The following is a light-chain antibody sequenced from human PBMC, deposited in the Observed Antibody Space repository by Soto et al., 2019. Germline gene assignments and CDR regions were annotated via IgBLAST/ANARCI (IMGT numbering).Light chain of an antibody. V-gene: IGLV1-40*01. Sequence: VLTQPPSVSGAPGQRVTISCTGSSSNIGAGFDVHWYQQLPGSAPKLLIYSNNNRPSGVPDRFSVSRSATSASLAITGLQAADEADYYCQSYDSSLSAYVFGTATKLTVL. J-gene: IGLJ1*01. CDR1: SSNIGAGFD. CDR3: QSYDSSLSAYV. CDR2: SNN.